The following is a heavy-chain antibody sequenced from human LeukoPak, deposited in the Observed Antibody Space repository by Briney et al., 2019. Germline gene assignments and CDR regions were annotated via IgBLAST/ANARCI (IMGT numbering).Heavy chain of an antibody. CDR3: AREAAIAAAPNWFDP. V-gene: IGHV4-39*07. CDR1: GGSISSGGYY. Sequence: SQTLSLTCTVSGGSISSGGYYWGWIRQPPGKGLEWIGSIYYSGSTYYNPSLKSRVTISVDTSKNQFSLKLSSVTAADTAVYYCAREAAIAAAPNWFDPWGQGTLVTVSS. D-gene: IGHD6-13*01. J-gene: IGHJ5*02. CDR2: IYYSGST.